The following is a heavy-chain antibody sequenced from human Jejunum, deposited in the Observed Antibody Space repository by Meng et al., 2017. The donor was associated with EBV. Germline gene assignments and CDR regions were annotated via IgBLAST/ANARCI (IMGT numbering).Heavy chain of an antibody. CDR2: ISNDGNNK. CDR3: TREWGADY. V-gene: IGHV3-30-3*01. D-gene: IGHD3-16*01. Sequence: VCSGGGGVRPGRSMTLTWAASGFTFGGHAMQWVRQAPGKGLKWVALISNDGNNKYYADSVKGRFTISRDNSKNTLYLQMNSLRVDDTALYYCTREWGADYWGQGTLVTVSS. CDR1: GFTFGGHA. J-gene: IGHJ4*02.